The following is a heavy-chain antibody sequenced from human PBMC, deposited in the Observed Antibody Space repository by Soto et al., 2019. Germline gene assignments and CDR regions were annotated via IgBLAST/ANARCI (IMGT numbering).Heavy chain of an antibody. J-gene: IGHJ4*02. CDR2: ISYDGSNK. Sequence: GGSLRLSCAASGFTFSSYGMHWVRQAPGKGLEWVAVISYDGSNKYYADSVKGRFTISRDNSKNTLYLQMNSLRAEDTAVYYCAKGIIPVGSRTAGRLFDYWGQGTLVTVSS. CDR1: GFTFSSYG. CDR3: AKGIIPVGSRTAGRLFDY. D-gene: IGHD3-3*01. V-gene: IGHV3-30*18.